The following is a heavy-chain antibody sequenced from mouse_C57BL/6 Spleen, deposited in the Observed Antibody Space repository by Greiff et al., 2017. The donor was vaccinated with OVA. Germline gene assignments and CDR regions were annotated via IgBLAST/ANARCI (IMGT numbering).Heavy chain of an antibody. D-gene: IGHD2-4*01. V-gene: IGHV8-8*01. CDR2: IWWDDDK. CDR3: ARAYDYDGPRGLDY. CDR1: GFSLSTFGMG. Sequence: QVTLKESGPGILQPSQTLSLTCSFSGFSLSTFGMGVGWIRQPSGKGLEWLAHIWWDDDKYYNPALKSRLTISKDTSKNQVFLKIAKVDTADTATYYCARAYDYDGPRGLDYWGQGTTLTVSS. J-gene: IGHJ2*01.